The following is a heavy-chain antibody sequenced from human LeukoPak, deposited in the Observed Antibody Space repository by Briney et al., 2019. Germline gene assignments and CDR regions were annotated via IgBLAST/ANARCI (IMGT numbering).Heavy chain of an antibody. J-gene: IGHJ5*02. CDR1: GGSFSGYY. Sequence: PSETLSLTCAVYGGSFSGYYWSWIRQPPGKGLEWIGEINHSGSTNYNPSLKSRVTISVDTSKNQFSLKLSSVTAADTAVYYCARVSSTGTYYYGSGSYWFWFDPWGQGTLVTVSS. CDR2: INHSGST. V-gene: IGHV4-34*01. CDR3: ARVSSTGTYYYGSGSYWFWFDP. D-gene: IGHD3-10*01.